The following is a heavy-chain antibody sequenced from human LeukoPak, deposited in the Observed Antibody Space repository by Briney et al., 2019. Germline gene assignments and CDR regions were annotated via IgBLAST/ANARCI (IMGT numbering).Heavy chain of an antibody. D-gene: IGHD2-8*01. V-gene: IGHV4-38-2*02. CDR2: IYHSGST. CDR1: GYSMSSDYY. J-gene: IGHJ6*03. CDR3: ASVRVFYYYYIDV. Sequence: PSETLSLTFTVSGYSMSSDYYWGWIRQPPGKGLEWIGSIYHSGSTYYNPSLRRRVTISVVTSKKQFALRLSSVTAADTAVYYCASVRVFYYYYIDVWGKGTAVTVSS.